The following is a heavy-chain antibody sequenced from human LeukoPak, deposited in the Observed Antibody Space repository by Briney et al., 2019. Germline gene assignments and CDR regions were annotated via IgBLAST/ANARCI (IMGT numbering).Heavy chain of an antibody. CDR3: ARGHINVNCFDI. J-gene: IGHJ3*02. Sequence: GGSLRLSCAGSGFTATTNYMSWVRQAPGKGLEWVSVIYSSGSTSYADSVKGRFTISRDSSKSTLYLQMNSLRAEDTAVYYCARGHINVNCFDIWGQGTMVTVSS. CDR1: GFTATTNY. V-gene: IGHV3-53*01. CDR2: IYSSGST. D-gene: IGHD3-16*02.